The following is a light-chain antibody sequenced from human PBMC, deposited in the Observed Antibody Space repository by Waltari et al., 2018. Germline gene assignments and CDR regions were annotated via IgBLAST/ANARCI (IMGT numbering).Light chain of an antibody. Sequence: DIQMTQSPSAMSASVGDRVTITCRASEDIDKYLAWFQQKPGTVPKRLIYGASTLKRGVPSRFTGSRSGTEFNLTISSLQPEDFATYYCLQHNTYPCTFGQGTKVELK. CDR2: GAS. CDR1: EDIDKY. V-gene: IGKV1-17*03. J-gene: IGKJ1*01. CDR3: LQHNTYPCT.